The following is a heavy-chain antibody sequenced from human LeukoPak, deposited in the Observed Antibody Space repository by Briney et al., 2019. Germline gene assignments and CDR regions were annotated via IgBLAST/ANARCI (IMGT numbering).Heavy chain of an antibody. CDR3: ARVLTTPRGYYFNY. J-gene: IGHJ4*02. D-gene: IGHD4/OR15-4a*01. CDR2: ISGSGGST. V-gene: IGHV3-21*01. CDR1: GFTFSSYS. Sequence: GGSLRLSCAASGFTFSSYSMNWVRQAPGKGLEWVSAISGSGGSTYYADSVKGRFTISRDNAKNSLYLQMNSLRAEDTAVYYCARVLTTPRGYYFNYWGQGTLVTVSS.